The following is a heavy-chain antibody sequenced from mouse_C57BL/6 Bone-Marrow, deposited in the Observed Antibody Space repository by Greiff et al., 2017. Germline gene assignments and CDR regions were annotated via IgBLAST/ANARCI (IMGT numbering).Heavy chain of an antibody. D-gene: IGHD1-1*01. V-gene: IGHV1-62-2*01. Sequence: QVQLQQSGAELVKPGASVKLSCKASGYTFTEYTIHWVKQRPGQGLEWIGWFYPGGGSIKYNEKFKDKATLTADKSSSTVYMELSRLTSADSAVYVCARDGTSTVVATGAMDYWGQGTSVTVSS. CDR3: ARDGTSTVVATGAMDY. J-gene: IGHJ4*01. CDR2: FYPGGGSI. CDR1: GYTFTEYT.